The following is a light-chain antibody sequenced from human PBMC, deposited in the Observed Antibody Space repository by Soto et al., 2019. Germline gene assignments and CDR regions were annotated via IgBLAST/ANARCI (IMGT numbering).Light chain of an antibody. Sequence: EIVMTQSPATLSVSPGERATLSCRASQSVSSNLAWYQQKPGQAPRLLIYGASTRATGIPARFSGSGSGTEFTLTISSLQSEDFAVYYCQQYNNSPPNFTFGSGPRLEIK. CDR1: QSVSSN. CDR3: QQYNNSPPNFT. V-gene: IGKV3D-15*01. J-gene: IGKJ5*01. CDR2: GAS.